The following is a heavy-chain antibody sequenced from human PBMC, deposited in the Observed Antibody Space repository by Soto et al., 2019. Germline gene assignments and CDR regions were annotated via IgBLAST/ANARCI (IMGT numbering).Heavy chain of an antibody. CDR3: ARDGYNSYYFDS. D-gene: IGHD5-12*01. CDR2: IYDSGST. V-gene: IGHV4-61*08. J-gene: IGHJ4*02. Sequence: SETLSLTCTVSGGSISSGGYYWSWIRQSPGKAPGWIGYIYDSGSTNSNPSLRSRITISVDPSNNQFSLKLTSVTAADTAVYYCARDGYNSYYFDSWGQGVLVTVSS. CDR1: GGSISSGGYY.